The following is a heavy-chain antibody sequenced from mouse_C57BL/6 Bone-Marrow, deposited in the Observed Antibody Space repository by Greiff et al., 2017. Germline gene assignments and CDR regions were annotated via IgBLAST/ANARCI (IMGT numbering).Heavy chain of an antibody. D-gene: IGHD1-1*01. CDR1: GFTFSSYA. J-gene: IGHJ4*01. CDR2: ISSGGDYI. Sequence: EVKLVESGEGLVKPGGSLKLSCAASGFTFSSYAMSWVRQTPETRLEWVGYISSGGDYIYYADTVKGRFTMSRDNARNTLYLQMSSLKSEDTAMYYCTRDCYVSSCEGYAMDYWGQGTSVTVSS. CDR3: TRDCYVSSCEGYAMDY. V-gene: IGHV5-9-1*02.